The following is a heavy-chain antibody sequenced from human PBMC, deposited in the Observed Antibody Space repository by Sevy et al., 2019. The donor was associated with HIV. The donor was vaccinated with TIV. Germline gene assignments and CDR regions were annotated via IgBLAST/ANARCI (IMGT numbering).Heavy chain of an antibody. CDR3: AKDLIAVAGTPNWFDP. J-gene: IGHJ5*02. CDR1: GFTFSSYA. Sequence: GSLRLSCAASGFTFSSYAMSWVRQAPGKGLEWVSAISGSGGSTYYADSVKGRFTISRDNSKNTLYLQMNSLRAEDTAVYYCAKDLIAVAGTPNWFDPWGQGTLVTVSS. CDR2: ISGSGGST. D-gene: IGHD6-19*01. V-gene: IGHV3-23*01.